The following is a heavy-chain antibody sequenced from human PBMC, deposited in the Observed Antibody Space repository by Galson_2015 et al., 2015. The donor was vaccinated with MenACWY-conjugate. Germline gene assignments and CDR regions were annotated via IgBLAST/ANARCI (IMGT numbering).Heavy chain of an antibody. CDR2: IKNKIDGGTT. CDR1: EFTLSNAW. D-gene: IGHD4-17*01. J-gene: IGHJ4*02. CDR3: TTDPGDYEDY. V-gene: IGHV3-15*01. Sequence: SLRLSCAASEFTLSNAWMSWVRQAPGKGLEWVGRIKNKIDGGTTDYTAPVKGRFTISRDDSKNTLYLQMNSLKTEDTAVYYCTTDPGDYEDYWGQGTLVTVSS.